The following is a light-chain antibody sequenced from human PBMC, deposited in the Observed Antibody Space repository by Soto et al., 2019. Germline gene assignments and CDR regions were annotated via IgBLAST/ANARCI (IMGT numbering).Light chain of an antibody. CDR1: SSDVGGYNY. CDR2: DVS. CDR3: CSFAGNYIYV. J-gene: IGLJ1*01. V-gene: IGLV2-11*01. Sequence: QSVLTQPRSVSGSPGQSVTISCTGTSSDVGGYNYVSWYLQHPGKAPKVMIYDVSKRPSGVPDRFSGSKSGNTASLTISGLQSEDEADYYCCSFAGNYIYVLGTGTKVTVL.